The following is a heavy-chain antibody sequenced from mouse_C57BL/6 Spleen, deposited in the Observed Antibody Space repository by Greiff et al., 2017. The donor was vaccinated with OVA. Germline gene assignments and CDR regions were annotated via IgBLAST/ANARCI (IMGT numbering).Heavy chain of an antibody. V-gene: IGHV1-62-2*01. Sequence: QQSCKASGYTFTEYTIHWVKQRSGQGLEWIGWFYPGSGSIKYNEKFKDKATLTADKSSSTVYMELSRLTSEDSAVYFCARHEDWGEGAYFDYWGQGTTLTVSS. CDR1: GYTFTEYT. J-gene: IGHJ2*01. CDR2: FYPGSGSI. D-gene: IGHD3-1*01. CDR3: ARHEDWGEGAYFDY.